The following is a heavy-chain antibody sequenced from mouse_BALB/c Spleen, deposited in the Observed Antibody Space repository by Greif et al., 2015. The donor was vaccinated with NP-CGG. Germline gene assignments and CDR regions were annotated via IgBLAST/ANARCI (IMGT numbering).Heavy chain of an antibody. CDR1: GYAFSSSW. Sequence: VQGVESGPELVKPGASVKISCKASGYAFSSSWMNWVKQRPGQGLEWIGRIYPGDGDTNYNGKFKGKATLTADKSSSTAYMQLSSLTSVDSAVYFCARKGEYGNYGAMDYWGQGTSVTVSS. V-gene: IGHV1-82*01. CDR2: IYPGDGDT. D-gene: IGHD2-10*02. CDR3: ARKGEYGNYGAMDY. J-gene: IGHJ4*01.